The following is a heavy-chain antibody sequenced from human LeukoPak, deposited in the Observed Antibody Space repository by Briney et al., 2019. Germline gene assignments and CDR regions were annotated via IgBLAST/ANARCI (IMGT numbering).Heavy chain of an antibody. V-gene: IGHV4-59*01. CDR2: IYYSGST. D-gene: IGHD3-10*01. J-gene: IGHJ4*02. CDR1: GGSISSYY. CDR3: ASSALYGSGKGYFDY. Sequence: SETLSLTCTVSGGSISSYYWSWIRQPPGKGLEWIGYIYYSGSTNYNPSLKSRVTISVDTSKNQFSLKLSSVTAADTAVYYCASSALYGSGKGYFDYGGQGTLVTVSS.